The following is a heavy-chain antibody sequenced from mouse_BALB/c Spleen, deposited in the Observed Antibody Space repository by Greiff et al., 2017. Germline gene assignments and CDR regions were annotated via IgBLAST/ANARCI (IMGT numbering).Heavy chain of an antibody. V-gene: IGHV1-80*01. CDR2: IYPGDGDT. D-gene: IGHD1-1*01. CDR3: ARWGSSAWFAY. Sequence: LQESGAELVRPGSSVKISCKASGYAFSSYWMNWVKQRPGQGLEWIGQIYPGDGDTNYNGKFKGKATLTADKSSSTAYMQLSSLTSEDSAVYFCARWGSSAWFAYWGQGTLVTVSA. CDR1: GYAFSSYW. J-gene: IGHJ3*01.